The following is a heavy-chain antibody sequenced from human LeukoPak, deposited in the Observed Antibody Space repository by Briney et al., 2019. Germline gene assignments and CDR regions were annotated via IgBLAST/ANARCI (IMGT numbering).Heavy chain of an antibody. CDR1: GFTFSSYW. J-gene: IGHJ4*02. CDR2: ISYDGSNK. D-gene: IGHD3-22*01. CDR3: ARDPPRRIAMIVEVQYYFDY. V-gene: IGHV3-30-3*01. Sequence: GGSLRLSCAASGFTFSSYWMSWVRQAPGKGLEWVAVISYDGSNKFYADSVKGRFTISRDNSKNTLYLQMNSLRAEDTAVYYCARDPPRRIAMIVEVQYYFDYWGQGTLVTVSS.